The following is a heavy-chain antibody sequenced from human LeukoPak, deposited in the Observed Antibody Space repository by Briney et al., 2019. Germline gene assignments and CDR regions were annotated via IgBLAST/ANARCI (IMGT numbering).Heavy chain of an antibody. CDR1: DASISTNNY. CDR3: AREPIAARPSWFDP. J-gene: IGHJ5*02. CDR2: ILYSGIT. Sequence: SETLSLTCTVSDASISTNNYWGWIRQPPGKGLEWIGGILYSGITYYNPSLKSRVTISVDTSKNQFSLKLSSVTAADTAVYYCAREPIAARPSWFDPWGQGTLVTVSS. D-gene: IGHD6-6*01. V-gene: IGHV4-39*07.